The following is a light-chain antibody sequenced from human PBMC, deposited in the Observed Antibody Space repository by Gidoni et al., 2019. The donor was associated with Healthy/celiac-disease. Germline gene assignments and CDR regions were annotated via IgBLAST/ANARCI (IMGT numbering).Light chain of an antibody. CDR1: SSDVVGYNY. CDR3: SSYTSSSTPYV. J-gene: IGLJ1*01. Sequence: QSALTQPASVSGSPGQSITISCTGTSSDVVGYNYVSWYQQHPGKAPKLMIYEVSNRPSGVPDRFSGSKSGNTASLTISGLQAEDEADYYCSSYTSSSTPYVFGTGTKVTVL. V-gene: IGLV2-14*01. CDR2: EVS.